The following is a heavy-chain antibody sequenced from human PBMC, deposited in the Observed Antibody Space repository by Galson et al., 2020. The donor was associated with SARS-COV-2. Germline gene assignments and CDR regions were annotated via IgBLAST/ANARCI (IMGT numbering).Heavy chain of an antibody. CDR2: ISWNSGSI. CDR1: GFTFDDYA. V-gene: IGHV3-9*01. J-gene: IGHJ4*02. D-gene: IGHD6-19*01. CDR3: AKDIGYSSGGISY. Sequence: GGSLRLSCAASGFTFDDYAMHWVRQVTGKGLEWVSGISWNSGSIGYADSVKGRFTIFRDNAKNSLYLQMNSLRAEDTALYYCAKDIGYSSGGISYWGQGTLVTVSS.